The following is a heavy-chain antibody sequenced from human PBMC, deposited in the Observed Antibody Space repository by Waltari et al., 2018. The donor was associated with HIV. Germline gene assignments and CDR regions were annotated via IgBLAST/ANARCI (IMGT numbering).Heavy chain of an antibody. V-gene: IGHV4-39*01. J-gene: IGHJ5*02. CDR3: ARLHYDSRHSYSGAFDP. D-gene: IGHD3-22*01. Sequence: QPQLQESGPGLVKPSETLSLNCSVSSVSIRGSPYYWAWLRQSPGKGLQWIGNIHHSGSSYYNPSLQSRVSMSVDTSNNLFSLKLTSVTATDTAVYYCARLHYDSRHSYSGAFDPWGQGTLLTVSS. CDR1: SVSIRGSPYY. CDR2: IHHSGSS.